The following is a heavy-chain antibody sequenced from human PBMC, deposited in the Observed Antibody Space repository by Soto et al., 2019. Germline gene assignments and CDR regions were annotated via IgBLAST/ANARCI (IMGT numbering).Heavy chain of an antibody. D-gene: IGHD2-21*02. V-gene: IGHV3-53*02. CDR3: ASSYCGGDCRYYYGMDV. CDR2: IYSGGST. CDR1: GFTVSSNY. J-gene: IGHJ6*02. Sequence: EVQLVETGGGLIQPGGSLRLSCAASGFTVSSNYMSWVRQAPGKGLEWVSVIYSGGSTYYADSVKGRFTISRDNSKNTLYLQMNSLRAEDTAVYYCASSYCGGDCRYYYGMDVWGQGTTVTVSS.